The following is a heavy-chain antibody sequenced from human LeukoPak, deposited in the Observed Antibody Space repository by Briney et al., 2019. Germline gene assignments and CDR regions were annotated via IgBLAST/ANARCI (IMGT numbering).Heavy chain of an antibody. V-gene: IGHV3-53*01. CDR3: ARIEWERLGRAFDI. CDR2: IYNTGAT. D-gene: IGHD1-26*01. J-gene: IGHJ3*02. CDR1: GFTVSDNY. Sequence: GGSLRLSCAASGFTVSDNYMTWVRQAPGKGLEWVSSIYNTGATHYAESVKGRFTISRDNSKNTLFLQMNSLRAEDMVVYYCARIEWERLGRAFDIWGQGTMVTVSS.